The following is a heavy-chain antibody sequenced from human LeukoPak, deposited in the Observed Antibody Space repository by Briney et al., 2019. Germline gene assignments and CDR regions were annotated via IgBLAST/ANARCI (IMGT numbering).Heavy chain of an antibody. V-gene: IGHV3-23*01. Sequence: GGSLRLSCAASGFTFSSSAMSWVRQAPGKGLEWVSSINSGSNTFYADSVKGRFTISRDNSKNTLYLQINNLRAEDTAVYYCARDESFDYWGQGTLVTVSS. J-gene: IGHJ4*02. CDR2: INSGSNT. CDR1: GFTFSSSA. CDR3: ARDESFDY.